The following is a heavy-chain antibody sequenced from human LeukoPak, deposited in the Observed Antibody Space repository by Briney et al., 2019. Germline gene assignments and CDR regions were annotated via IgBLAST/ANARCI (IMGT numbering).Heavy chain of an antibody. CDR1: GFTFSSYS. V-gene: IGHV3-30*01. J-gene: IGHJ4*02. D-gene: IGHD6-13*01. CDR3: ARVREIYSRSWPYDC. CDR2: ISYDGSYK. Sequence: TGRSLRLSCAASGFTFSSYSMHWVRQAPGKGLEWVSVISYDGSYKYYAASVKGRFTISRDNSKNTLYLQMNSLRTEDTAVYYCARVREIYSRSWPYDCWGQGTLVTVSS.